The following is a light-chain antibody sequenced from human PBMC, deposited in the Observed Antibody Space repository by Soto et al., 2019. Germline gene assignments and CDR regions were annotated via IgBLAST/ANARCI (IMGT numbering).Light chain of an antibody. Sequence: QSVLTQPPSVSGAPGQRVTISCTGSSSNIGAVYDVHWYQQVPGTDPRLLISNNNNRPSGVPDRFSGYKSGTSASLDITGLQPDDEADYYCQSYDSSLSAVVFGGGTKLTVL. CDR1: SSNIGAVYD. CDR3: QSYDSSLSAVV. J-gene: IGLJ2*01. CDR2: NNN. V-gene: IGLV1-40*01.